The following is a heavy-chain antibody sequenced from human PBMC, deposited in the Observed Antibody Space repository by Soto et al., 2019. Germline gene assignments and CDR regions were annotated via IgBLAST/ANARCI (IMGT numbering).Heavy chain of an antibody. CDR2: ISYDGSNK. CDR3: ARDQKGGKVLWFGELPGNY. Sequence: QVQLVESGGGVVQPGRSLRLSCAASGFTFSSYAMHWVRQAPGKGLEWVAVISYDGSNKYYADSVKGRFTISRDNSKNTLYLQMNSLRAEDMAVYYCARDQKGGKVLWFGELPGNYWGQGTLVTVSS. D-gene: IGHD3-10*01. CDR1: GFTFSSYA. V-gene: IGHV3-30-3*01. J-gene: IGHJ4*02.